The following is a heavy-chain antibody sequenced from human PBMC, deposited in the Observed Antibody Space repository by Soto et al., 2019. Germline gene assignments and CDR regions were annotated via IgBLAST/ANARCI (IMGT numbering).Heavy chain of an antibody. CDR1: GFTFSSYS. J-gene: IGHJ4*02. D-gene: IGHD6-13*01. V-gene: IGHV3-21*01. Sequence: EVQLVESGGGLVKPGGSLRLSCAASGFTFSSYSMNWFRQAPGKGLEWVSSISSSSSYIYYADSVKGRFTISRDNAKNSLYLQMNSLRAEDTAVYYCARVGEAAHLYDYWGQGTLVTVSS. CDR2: ISSSSSYI. CDR3: ARVGEAAHLYDY.